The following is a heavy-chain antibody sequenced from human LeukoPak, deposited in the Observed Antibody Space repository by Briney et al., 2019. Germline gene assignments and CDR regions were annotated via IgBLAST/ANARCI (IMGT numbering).Heavy chain of an antibody. D-gene: IGHD1-26*01. CDR1: GFTFSSYW. CDR2: IKQDGSEK. J-gene: IGHJ4*02. CDR3: ARDKIVGATNFDY. V-gene: IGHV3-7*03. Sequence: PGGSLRLSCAASGFTFSSYWMSWVRQAPGEGLEWVANIKQDGSEKYYVDSVKGRFTISRDNAKKSLYLQMNSLRAEDTAVYYCARDKIVGATNFDYWGQGTLVTVSS.